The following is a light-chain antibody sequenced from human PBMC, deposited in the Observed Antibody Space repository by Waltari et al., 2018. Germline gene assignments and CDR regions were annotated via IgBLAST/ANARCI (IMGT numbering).Light chain of an antibody. Sequence: IVMTQSPATLSVAPGERATPSCRASQCISTNLAWFQEKPGQAPRLLIYGASTRATGVPARFSGSGSGTYFTLVISSLQSEDFAVYYCQQYDKWLRYSFGQGTKLEIK. CDR1: QCISTN. CDR2: GAS. V-gene: IGKV3-15*01. CDR3: QQYDKWLRYS. J-gene: IGKJ2*01.